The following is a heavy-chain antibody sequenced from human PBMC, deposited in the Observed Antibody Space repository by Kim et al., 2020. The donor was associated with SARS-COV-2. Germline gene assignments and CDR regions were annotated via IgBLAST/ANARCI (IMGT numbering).Heavy chain of an antibody. D-gene: IGHD2-15*01. CDR1: GFTFSNAW. CDR2: IKSKTDGGTT. CDR3: TTGGIYCSGGSCYPTLRSNYYYGMDV. V-gene: IGHV3-15*01. Sequence: GGSLRLSCAASGFTFSNAWMSWVRQAPGKGLEWVGRIKSKTDGGTTDYAAPVKGRFTISRDDSKNTLYLQMNSLKTEDTAVYYCTTGGIYCSGGSCYPTLRSNYYYGMDVWGQGTTVTVSS. J-gene: IGHJ6*02.